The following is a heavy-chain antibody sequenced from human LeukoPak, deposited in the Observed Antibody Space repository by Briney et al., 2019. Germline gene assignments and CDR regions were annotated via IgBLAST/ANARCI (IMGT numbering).Heavy chain of an antibody. CDR2: AIPIFGTA. Sequence: WASVKVSFKASGGTFTIYAISWVRQAPGQGLEWMGGAIPIFGTANYAQKFQGRVTITTDESTSTAYMELSRLRSEDTAVYYCAREAKGDGYDYLAHWGQGTLVTVSS. V-gene: IGHV1-69*05. CDR1: GGTFTIYA. J-gene: IGHJ4*02. CDR3: AREAKGDGYDYLAH. D-gene: IGHD5-12*01.